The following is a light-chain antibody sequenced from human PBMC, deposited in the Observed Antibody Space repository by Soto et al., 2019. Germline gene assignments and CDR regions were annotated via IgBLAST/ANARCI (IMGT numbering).Light chain of an antibody. CDR2: TND. V-gene: IGLV1-44*01. J-gene: IGLJ1*01. Sequence: QSVLTQPPSASGTPGQRVTISCYGSSSNMGSNTVHWFQQFPGTAPRLLISTNDQRPSGVPDRFIGSNSGTSASLAISGLQFEDEADYYCAVWDDRLNGHGFGTGTKVTVL. CDR1: SSNMGSNT. CDR3: AVWDDRLNGHG.